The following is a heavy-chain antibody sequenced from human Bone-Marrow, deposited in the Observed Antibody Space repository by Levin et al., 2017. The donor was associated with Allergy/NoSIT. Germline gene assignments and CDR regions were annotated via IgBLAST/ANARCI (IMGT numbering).Heavy chain of an antibody. V-gene: IGHV4-30-4*01. CDR2: IFYSGNT. CDR1: GGSISSGDYY. Sequence: LRLSCTVSGGSISSGDYYWSWIRQPPGRGLEWIGDIFYSGNTYFNPSLKSRVSMSVDTSKTQFSLTLSSATAADTAVFYCARGLWFGELLGSRLDSGGQGILVTVSS. J-gene: IGHJ4*02. CDR3: ARGLWFGELLGSRLDS. D-gene: IGHD3-10*01.